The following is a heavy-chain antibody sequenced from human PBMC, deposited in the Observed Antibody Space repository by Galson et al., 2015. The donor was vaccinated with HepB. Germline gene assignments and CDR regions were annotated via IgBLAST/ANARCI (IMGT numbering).Heavy chain of an antibody. CDR2: IYYSGST. CDR1: GGSISSYY. J-gene: IGHJ4*02. V-gene: IGHV4-59*01. D-gene: IGHD3-22*01. CDR3: ARGYDSSGYYVGFDY. Sequence: SETLSLTCTVSGGSISSYYWSWIRQPPGKGLEWIGYIYYSGSTNYNPSLKSRVTISVDTSKNQFSLKLSSVTAADTAVYYCARGYDSSGYYVGFDYWGQGTLVTVSS.